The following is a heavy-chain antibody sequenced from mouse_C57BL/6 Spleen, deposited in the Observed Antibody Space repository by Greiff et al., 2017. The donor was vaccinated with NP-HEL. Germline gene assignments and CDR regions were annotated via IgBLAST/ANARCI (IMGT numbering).Heavy chain of an antibody. CDR2: IDPSDSYT. V-gene: IGHV1-59*01. CDR1: GYTFTSYW. Sequence: VQLQQPGAELVRPGTSVKLSCKASGYTFTSYWMHWVKQRPGQGLAWIGVIDPSDSYTNYKQKFKGKATLTVDTSSSTAYMQLSSLTSEDSAVYYCAIQLGRDVDYWGQGTTLTVSS. D-gene: IGHD4-1*02. CDR3: AIQLGRDVDY. J-gene: IGHJ2*01.